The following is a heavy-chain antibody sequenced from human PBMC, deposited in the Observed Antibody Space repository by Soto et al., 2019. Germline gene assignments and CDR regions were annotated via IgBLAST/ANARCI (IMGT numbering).Heavy chain of an antibody. CDR1: GFTFSDHH. D-gene: IGHD1-26*01. CDR3: ACVGATRAN. Sequence: EVQLVESGGALVQPGGSLRLSCAASGFTFSDHHMDWVRQAPGKGLEWVGRTRNKGNSYTTEYAASVKGRFTISRDESNNSLYLQMNRLKTGDTAVYYVACVGATRANWGQGTLVTVPS. V-gene: IGHV3-72*01. CDR2: TRNKGNSYTT. J-gene: IGHJ4*02.